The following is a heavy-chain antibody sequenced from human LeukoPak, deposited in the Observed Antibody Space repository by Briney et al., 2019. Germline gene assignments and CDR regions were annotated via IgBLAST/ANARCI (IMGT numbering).Heavy chain of an antibody. CDR3: ARDCHSGMDYDSSGYCLQH. CDR2: ISSSSSYI. V-gene: IGHV3-21*01. Sequence: PGGSLRLSCAASGFTFSSYSMNWVRQAPGKGLEWVSSISSSSSYIYYADSVKGRFTISGDNAKNSLYLQMNSLRAEDTAVYYCARDCHSGMDYDSSGYCLQHWGQGTLVTVSS. D-gene: IGHD3-22*01. CDR1: GFTFSSYS. J-gene: IGHJ1*01.